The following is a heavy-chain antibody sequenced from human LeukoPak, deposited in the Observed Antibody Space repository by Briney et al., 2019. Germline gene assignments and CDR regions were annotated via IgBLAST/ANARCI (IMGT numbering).Heavy chain of an antibody. CDR3: ARDDRFGELWS. D-gene: IGHD3-10*01. Sequence: GRSLRLSCAASGFTFSRYGMHWVRQTPGKGLEWVAVISYDASNKYYADSVKGRFTISRDNSKNTLYLQMNSLRAEDTAVYYCARDDRFGELWSWGQGTLVTVSS. CDR1: GFTFSRYG. V-gene: IGHV3-30*03. CDR2: ISYDASNK. J-gene: IGHJ5*02.